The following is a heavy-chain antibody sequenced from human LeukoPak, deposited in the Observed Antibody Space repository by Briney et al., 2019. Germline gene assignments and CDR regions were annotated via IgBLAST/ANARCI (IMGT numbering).Heavy chain of an antibody. CDR3: AKDHYYDSSGYYFRGYFDY. J-gene: IGHJ4*02. CDR1: GFTFSSYG. V-gene: IGHV3-30*02. CDR2: IRYDGSNK. Sequence: GGSLRLSCAASGFTFSSYGMHWVRQAPGKGLEWVAFIRYDGSNKYYADSVKGRFTISRDNSKNTLYLQMNSLRAEDMAVYYCAKDHYYDSSGYYFRGYFDYWGQGTLVTVSS. D-gene: IGHD3-22*01.